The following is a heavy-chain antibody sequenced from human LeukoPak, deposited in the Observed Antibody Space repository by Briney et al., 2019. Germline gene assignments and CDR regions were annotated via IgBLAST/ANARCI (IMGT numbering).Heavy chain of an antibody. CDR3: ARGWLQPYWYFDL. CDR2: ISPYNGNT. D-gene: IGHD5-18*01. Sequence: ASVKVSCKTSGYTFSNYGISWVRQAPGQGLEWMGSISPYNGNTNCAQKFRGRVTMTTDTSTTTGYMELRSLRSDDTAIYYCARGWLQPYWYFDLWGRGTLVTVSS. J-gene: IGHJ2*01. V-gene: IGHV1-18*01. CDR1: GYTFSNYG.